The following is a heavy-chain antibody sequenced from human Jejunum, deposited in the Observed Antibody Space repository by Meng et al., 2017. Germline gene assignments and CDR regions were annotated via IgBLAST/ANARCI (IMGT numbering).Heavy chain of an antibody. D-gene: IGHD1-26*01. CDR1: GFTLSNYQ. CDR3: TTTPTSGSKNQDS. Sequence: GESLKISCAASGFTLSNYQVHWVRQVPGKGLLWVSYINSDGSYTYNADSVKGRFTASRDNAKNMAYLQMNNLGPEDSALYYCTTTPTSGSKNQDSWGQGTLVTVSS. J-gene: IGHJ4*02. V-gene: IGHV3-74*01. CDR2: INSDGSYT.